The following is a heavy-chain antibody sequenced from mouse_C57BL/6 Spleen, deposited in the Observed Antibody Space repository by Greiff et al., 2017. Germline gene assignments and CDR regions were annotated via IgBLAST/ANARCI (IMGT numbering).Heavy chain of an antibody. CDR3: ARPPIYKGYFDV. CDR1: GFTFSSYG. J-gene: IGHJ1*03. D-gene: IGHD1-3*01. V-gene: IGHV5-6*01. Sequence: EVQLQESGGDLVKPGGSLKLSCAASGFTFSSYGMSWVRQTPDKRLEWVATISSGGSYTYYPDSVKGRFTISRDNAKNTLYLQMSSLKSEDTAMYYCARPPIYKGYFDVWGTGTTVTVSS. CDR2: ISSGGSYT.